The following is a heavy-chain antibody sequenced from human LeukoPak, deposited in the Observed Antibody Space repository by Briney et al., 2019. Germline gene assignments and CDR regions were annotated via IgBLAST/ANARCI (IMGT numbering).Heavy chain of an antibody. Sequence: GGSLRLSCAPSGFTLGDYYMSWIRQAPGKGLEWISYISNSGSRTHYADSVKGRFTSSRDNAKNSLYLQMNSLRVEDTAVYYCARGQVYSSSREPDYWGQGTLVTVSS. CDR3: ARGQVYSSSREPDY. CDR2: ISNSGSRT. D-gene: IGHD6-13*01. J-gene: IGHJ4*02. V-gene: IGHV3-11*01. CDR1: GFTLGDYY.